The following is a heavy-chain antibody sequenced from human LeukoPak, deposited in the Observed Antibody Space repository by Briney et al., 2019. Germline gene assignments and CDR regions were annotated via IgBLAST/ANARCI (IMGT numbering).Heavy chain of an antibody. V-gene: IGHV3-30*18. CDR2: ISYDGSNK. D-gene: IGHD6-13*01. CDR3: AKDCCSSSTYYYYGMDV. J-gene: IGHJ6*02. CDR1: GFTFSSYG. Sequence: PGGSLRLSCAASGFTFSSYGMHWVRQAPGKGLEWVAVISYDGSNKYYADSVKGRFTISRDNSKNTLYLQMNSLRAEDTAVYYCAKDCCSSSTYYYYGMDVWGQGTTVTVSS.